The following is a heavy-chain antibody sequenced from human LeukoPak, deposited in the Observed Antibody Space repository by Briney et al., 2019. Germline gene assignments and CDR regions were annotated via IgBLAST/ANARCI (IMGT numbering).Heavy chain of an antibody. CDR3: ARSWSGTLRRYYYGMDV. Sequence: PGGSLRLSCAASGFTFSSYGMHWVRQAPGKGLEWVAVIWYDGSNKYYADSVKGRFTISRDNSKNTLYLQMNSLRAEDTAVYYCARSWSGTLRRYYYGMDVWGQGTTVTVSS. J-gene: IGHJ6*02. V-gene: IGHV3-33*01. D-gene: IGHD3-3*01. CDR2: IWYDGSNK. CDR1: GFTFSSYG.